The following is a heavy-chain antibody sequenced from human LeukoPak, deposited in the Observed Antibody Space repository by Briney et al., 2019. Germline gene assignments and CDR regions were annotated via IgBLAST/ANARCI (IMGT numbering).Heavy chain of an antibody. CDR3: ARDGLLRAGFDY. V-gene: IGHV1-46*01. D-gene: IGHD2-21*02. J-gene: IGHJ4*02. Sequence: ASVKVSCKASGYTFTSYYIHWVRQAPGQGLEWMGTINPSGGSTSYAQKFQGRVTMTWDTSTSTVYMELSSLRSEDTAVYYCARDGLLRAGFDYWGQGTLVTVSS. CDR1: GYTFTSYY. CDR2: INPSGGST.